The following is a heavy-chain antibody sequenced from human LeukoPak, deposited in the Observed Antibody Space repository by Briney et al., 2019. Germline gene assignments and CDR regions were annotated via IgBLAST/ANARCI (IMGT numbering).Heavy chain of an antibody. D-gene: IGHD5-12*01. V-gene: IGHV1-18*01. CDR2: ISAYNGNA. J-gene: IGHJ5*02. CDR3: ASSRPTSPRYSGYDWGADWFDP. CDR1: GYTFTSYG. Sequence: ASVKVSCKASGYTFTSYGISWVRQAPGQGLEWMGWISAYNGNANYAQKLQGRVTMTTDTSTSTAYMELRSLRSDDTAVYYCASSRPTSPRYSGYDWGADWFDPWGQGTLVTVSS.